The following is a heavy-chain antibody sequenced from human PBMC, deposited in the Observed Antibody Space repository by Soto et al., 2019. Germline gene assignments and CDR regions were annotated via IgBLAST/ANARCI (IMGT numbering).Heavy chain of an antibody. CDR3: ARDGPDGYNLGY. J-gene: IGHJ4*02. D-gene: IGHD5-12*01. CDR2: IFHSGST. CDR1: GVSISSGSW. V-gene: IGHV4-4*02. Sequence: QMQESGPGLVEPSGTLSLTCDVSGVSISSGSWWSWVRQPPGKGLEWIGEIFHSGSTKYNPSLKSRVTISVDNSKNHFSRRVTSVTAADTAVYYCARDGPDGYNLGYWGQGTLVTVSS.